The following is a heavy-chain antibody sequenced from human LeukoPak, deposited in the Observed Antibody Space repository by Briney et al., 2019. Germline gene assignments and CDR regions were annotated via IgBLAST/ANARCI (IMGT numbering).Heavy chain of an antibody. Sequence: GGSLRLSCAASGFTFNNYGMNWVRQAPGKGLEWVSLITGSGSSTFYADSVKGRFTISRDNSKNTLYLEMNGLRAEDTAMYYCAKNRHCSGNTCFKDAFDIWGQGTMVTVSS. CDR1: GFTFNNYG. J-gene: IGHJ3*02. V-gene: IGHV3-23*01. CDR2: ITGSGSST. D-gene: IGHD2-15*01. CDR3: AKNRHCSGNTCFKDAFDI.